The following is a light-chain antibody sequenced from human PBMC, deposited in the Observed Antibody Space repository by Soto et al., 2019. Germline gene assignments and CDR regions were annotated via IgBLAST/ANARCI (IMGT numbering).Light chain of an antibody. CDR2: DAS. J-gene: IGKJ1*01. CDR1: QSISSW. Sequence: DIQMTQSPSTLSASVGDRVTITCRASQSISSWLAWYQQKPGKAPRLLMYDASTLESGVPSRFSGRVSGTEFTLTISSLQPDDFATYYCQQYNSYPWTFGQGTKVEIK. CDR3: QQYNSYPWT. V-gene: IGKV1-5*01.